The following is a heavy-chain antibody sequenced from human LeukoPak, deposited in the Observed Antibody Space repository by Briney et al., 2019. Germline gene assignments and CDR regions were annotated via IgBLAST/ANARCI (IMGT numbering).Heavy chain of an antibody. D-gene: IGHD7-27*01. CDR2: ISSSSSYT. CDR1: GFTFSDAW. V-gene: IGHV3-11*05. CDR3: AKDRTGDKPYYFDY. J-gene: IGHJ4*02. Sequence: GGSLRLSCAASGFTFSDAWMSWIRQAPGKGLEWVSYISSSSSYTNYADSLKGRFTISRDNSENTLCLQMNSLRAEDTAVYYCAKDRTGDKPYYFDYWGQGTLVTVSS.